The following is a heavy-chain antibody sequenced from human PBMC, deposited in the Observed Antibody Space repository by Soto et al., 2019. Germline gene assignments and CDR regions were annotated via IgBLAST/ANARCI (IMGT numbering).Heavy chain of an antibody. CDR1: GFTSNLAW. Sequence: GGSLRLSCAASGFTSNLAWMNWVRPAPGKGLEWVGRIKSRGSGGTTNYAAPVKGRFAISRDDSENTLYLQMDSLKTEDTAIYYCVTIYTETSQANDYWGQGTLVTVS. V-gene: IGHV3-15*07. J-gene: IGHJ4*02. CDR2: IKSRGSGGTT. CDR3: VTIYTETSQANDY.